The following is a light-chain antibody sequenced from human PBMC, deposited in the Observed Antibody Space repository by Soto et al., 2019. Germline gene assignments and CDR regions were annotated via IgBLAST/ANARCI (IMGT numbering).Light chain of an antibody. CDR3: SSYTTSYFYV. Sequence: ALTQPASVSGSPGQSITIACTGSGRDIGAYDYVSWYQQHPGKAPKLLIYGVKNRPSGVSYRFSASKSAFTASLTISGLQAEDEAHYYCSSYTTSYFYVFGPGTKVTVL. CDR2: GVK. J-gene: IGLJ1*01. V-gene: IGLV2-14*01. CDR1: GRDIGAYDY.